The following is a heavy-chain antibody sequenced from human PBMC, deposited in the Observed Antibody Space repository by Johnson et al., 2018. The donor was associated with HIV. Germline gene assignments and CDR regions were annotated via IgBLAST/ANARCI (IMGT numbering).Heavy chain of an antibody. CDR1: GFTFSSYW. V-gene: IGHV3-7*01. CDR3: ARDPGGDDAFDI. CDR2: IKQEGSEK. Sequence: VQLVESGGGLVQSGGSLRLSCAASGFTFSSYWMSWVRQAPGKGLAWVANIKQEGSEKYYVDPVKGRFTISRDNAKNSLYPQMNSLRAEDTAVYYCARDPGGDDAFDIWGQGTMVTVSS. D-gene: IGHD2-21*01. J-gene: IGHJ3*02.